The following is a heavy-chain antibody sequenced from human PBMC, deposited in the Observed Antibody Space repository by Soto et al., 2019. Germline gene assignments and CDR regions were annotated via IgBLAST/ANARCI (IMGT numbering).Heavy chain of an antibody. V-gene: IGHV1-69*12. J-gene: IGHJ6*02. CDR3: ARDDVDTAMPYGMDV. CDR1: GGTFSSYA. D-gene: IGHD5-18*01. Sequence: QVQLVQSGAEVKKPGSSVKVSCKASGGTFSSYAISWVRQAPGQGLEWMGGIIPIFGTANYAQKFQGRVTITADEPXGTAYMELSSLRSEDTAVYSCARDDVDTAMPYGMDVWGQGTTVTVSS. CDR2: IIPIFGTA.